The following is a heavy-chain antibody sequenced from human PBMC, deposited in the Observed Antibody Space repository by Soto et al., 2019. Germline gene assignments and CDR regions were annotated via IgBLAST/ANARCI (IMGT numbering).Heavy chain of an antibody. CDR1: GFTVSSNY. D-gene: IGHD6-13*01. Sequence: EVQLVESGGGLVQPGGSLRLSCAASGFTVSSNYMSWVRQAPGKGLEWVSVIYSGGSTYYADSVKGRFTISRDNSKNTLYPQMNSMIAEDTAVYYCASSQHSSSLPVFDYWGQGTLVTVSS. CDR2: IYSGGST. V-gene: IGHV3-66*01. CDR3: ASSQHSSSLPVFDY. J-gene: IGHJ4*02.